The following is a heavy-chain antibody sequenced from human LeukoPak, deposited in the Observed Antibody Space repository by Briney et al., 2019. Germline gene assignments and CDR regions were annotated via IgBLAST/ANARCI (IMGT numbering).Heavy chain of an antibody. D-gene: IGHD6-19*01. CDR2: ISNSGTII. CDR3: ARDLAMAGRDLDY. J-gene: IGHJ4*02. V-gene: IGHV3-11*01. CDR1: GFAFRNYY. Sequence: GGSLRLSCAASGFAFRNYYMDWIRQAPGRGLEWVAYISNSGTIIYYAESVKGRFTISRDNAKNSLYLQMNSLRAEDTALYYCARDLAMAGRDLDYWGQGTLVTVSS.